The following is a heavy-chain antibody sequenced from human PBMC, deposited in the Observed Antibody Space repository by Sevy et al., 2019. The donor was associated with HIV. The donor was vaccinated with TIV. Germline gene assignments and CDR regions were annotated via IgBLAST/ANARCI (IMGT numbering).Heavy chain of an antibody. J-gene: IGHJ4*02. Sequence: GGSLRLSCAASGFTFSSYWMTWVRQAPGKGLEWVANIKQDMSEKYYADSVNGRFTISRDNARHSRYLQMEGLRAEDTAVYYCARAQQVTMLVVIGGLYFDFWGQGTLVTVSS. CDR1: GFTFSSYW. D-gene: IGHD3-22*01. CDR3: ARAQQVTMLVVIGGLYFDF. V-gene: IGHV3-7*01. CDR2: IKQDMSEK.